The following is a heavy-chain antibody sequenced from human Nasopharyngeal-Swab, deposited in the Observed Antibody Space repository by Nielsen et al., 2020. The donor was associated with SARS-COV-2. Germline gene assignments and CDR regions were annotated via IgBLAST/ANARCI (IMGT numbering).Heavy chain of an antibody. CDR2: IHTSRST. D-gene: IGHD3-22*01. J-gene: IGHJ5*02. V-gene: IGHV4-4*07. CDR3: ARGFTDYYDYSGYYLNWFDP. Sequence: SETLSLTCIVSGGSISSYYWSWIRQPAGKGLEWIGRIHTSRSTNNNPSLEGRVTMSVDTSKNQFSLKLTSVTAADTAVYYCARGFTDYYDYSGYYLNWFDPWGQGTLVTVSS. CDR1: GGSISSYY.